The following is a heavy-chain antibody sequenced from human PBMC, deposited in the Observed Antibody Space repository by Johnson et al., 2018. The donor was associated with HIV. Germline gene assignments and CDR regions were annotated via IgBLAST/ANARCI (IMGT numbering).Heavy chain of an antibody. J-gene: IGHJ3*02. V-gene: IGHV3-30*04. CDR1: GFTFSSYA. CDR2: ISYDGSNK. Sequence: QVQLVESGGGVVQPGRSLRLSCAASGFTFSSYAMHWVRQAPGKGLEWVAVISYDGSNKYYADSVKGRFTISRDNSKNTLYLQMNSLRAEDTAVYYCARPPGRLRYFDWLEDDAFDIWGQGTMVTVSS. CDR3: ARPPGRLRYFDWLEDDAFDI. D-gene: IGHD3-9*01.